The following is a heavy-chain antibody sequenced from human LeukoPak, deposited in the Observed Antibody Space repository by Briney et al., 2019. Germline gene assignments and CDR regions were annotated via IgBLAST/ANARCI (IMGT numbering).Heavy chain of an antibody. J-gene: IGHJ5*01. CDR2: MYYSGSA. CDR3: ARHPTGYPNWFDS. D-gene: IGHD3-9*01. Sequence: SETLSLTCTVSGGSIRSYYCSWIRQAPGKGLEWIGSMYYSGSASYSPSLKSRVTISVDTSKNQFSLKLNSVTAADTAVYYCARHPTGYPNWFDSWGQGTLVIVSS. CDR1: GGSIRSYY. V-gene: IGHV4-59*01.